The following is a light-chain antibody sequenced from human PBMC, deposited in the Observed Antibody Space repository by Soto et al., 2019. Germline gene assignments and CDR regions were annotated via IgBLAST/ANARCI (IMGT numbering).Light chain of an antibody. CDR2: DAS. Sequence: AIQLTQSPSSLSASVGDRVTITCRASQGISSGLAWYQQKPGKAPKLLIYDASSVESGVPSSFSGSGSGTDFTLTISCLQPEDVATYYCQQFNSYPLTFGQGTRLEIK. CDR1: QGISSG. J-gene: IGKJ5*01. V-gene: IGKV1-13*02. CDR3: QQFNSYPLT.